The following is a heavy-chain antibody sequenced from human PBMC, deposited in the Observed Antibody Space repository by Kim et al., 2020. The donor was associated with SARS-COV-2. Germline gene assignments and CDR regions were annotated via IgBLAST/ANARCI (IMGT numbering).Heavy chain of an antibody. D-gene: IGHD3-22*01. CDR3: ARTVRMPESSGYHDAFDI. V-gene: IGHV1-69*02. Sequence: QGRVTITADKSTRTAYMELSSLRSEDTAVYYCARTVRMPESSGYHDAFDIWGQGTMVTVSS. J-gene: IGHJ3*02.